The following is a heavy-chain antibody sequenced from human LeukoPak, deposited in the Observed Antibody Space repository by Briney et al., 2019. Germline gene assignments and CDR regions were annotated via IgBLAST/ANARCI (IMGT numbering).Heavy chain of an antibody. CDR3: ARAQKYSYDAFDI. D-gene: IGHD4-11*01. V-gene: IGHV3-48*04. CDR2: ISSGSGTI. Sequence: PGGSLRLSCAASGFALNSYSFSWVRQAPGKGLEYVSYISSGSGTIYYADSVKGRFTISRDNAKNSLYLQMNSLSAEDTAVYYCARAQKYSYDAFDIWGQGTMVTVSS. CDR1: GFALNSYS. J-gene: IGHJ3*02.